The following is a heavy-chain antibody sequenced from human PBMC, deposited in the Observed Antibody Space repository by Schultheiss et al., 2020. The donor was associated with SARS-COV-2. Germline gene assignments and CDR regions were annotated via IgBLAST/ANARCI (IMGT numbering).Heavy chain of an antibody. D-gene: IGHD6-19*01. CDR2: ISGSGGST. CDR3: AKDQEQWLVLLSMFDY. V-gene: IGHV3-23*01. J-gene: IGHJ4*02. CDR1: GFTFSRYA. Sequence: GGSLRLSCAASGFTFSRYAMSWVRQAPGKGLEWVSAISGSGGSTYYADSVKGRFTISRDNSKNTLYLQMNSLRAEDTAVYYCAKDQEQWLVLLSMFDYWGQGTLVTVSS.